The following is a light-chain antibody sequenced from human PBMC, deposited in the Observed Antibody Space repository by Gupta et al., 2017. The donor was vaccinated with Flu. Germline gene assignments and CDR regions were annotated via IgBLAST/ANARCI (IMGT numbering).Light chain of an antibody. CDR1: QTVTKNY. CDR3: QQHDHSPLT. CDR2: DAS. J-gene: IGKJ4*01. Sequence: EIVLTQSPGTLSSSPGERATLSCRASQTVTKNYLAWYQQKRGQAPRLLIYDASSRATGIPDRFSGSGSGTDFTLIISRLEPEDFAVYSCQQHDHSPLTFGGGTKVEIK. V-gene: IGKV3-20*01.